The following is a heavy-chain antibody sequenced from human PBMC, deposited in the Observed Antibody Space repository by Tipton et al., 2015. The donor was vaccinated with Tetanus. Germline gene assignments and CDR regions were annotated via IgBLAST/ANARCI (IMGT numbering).Heavy chain of an antibody. Sequence: CAASGFIFSSYGIHWVRQAPGKGLEWLAVSWYDGTDKYYADSVKGRFTISRDNSKNTLYLQMNSLRAEDTAVYYCAREADCSGGSCFSGDFDNWGPGTQVTVSS. D-gene: IGHD2-15*01. CDR3: AREADCSGGSCFSGDFDN. CDR2: SWYDGTDK. J-gene: IGHJ4*02. CDR1: GFIFSSYG. V-gene: IGHV3-33*01.